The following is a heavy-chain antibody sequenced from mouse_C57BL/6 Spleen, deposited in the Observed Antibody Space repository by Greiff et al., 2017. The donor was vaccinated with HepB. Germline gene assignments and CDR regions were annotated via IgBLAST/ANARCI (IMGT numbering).Heavy chain of an antibody. Sequence: EVQLQQSGAELVRPGASVKLSCTASGFNIKDDYMHWVKQRPEQGLEWIGWIDPENGDTEYASKFQGKATITADTSSNTAYLQLSSLTSEDTAVYYCTTGLQYYFDYWGQGTTLTVSS. CDR3: TTGLQYYFDY. CDR1: GFNIKDDY. V-gene: IGHV14-4*01. CDR2: IDPENGDT. J-gene: IGHJ2*01. D-gene: IGHD2-4*01.